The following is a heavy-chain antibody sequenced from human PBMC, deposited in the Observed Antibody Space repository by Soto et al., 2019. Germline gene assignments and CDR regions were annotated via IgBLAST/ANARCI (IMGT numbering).Heavy chain of an antibody. CDR3: AKMKDIVVVPAAEKGFDP. Sequence: PWGPLRHSCGASGFTFSSYWMHWVSQAPGKGLEWVSPISSSGGSTYYADSVKGRFTISRDNSKNTLYLQMNSLRAEDTAVYYCAKMKDIVVVPAAEKGFDPWGQGTLVNVPQ. CDR2: ISSSGGST. D-gene: IGHD2-2*01. CDR1: GFTFSSYW. V-gene: IGHV3-23*01. J-gene: IGHJ5*02.